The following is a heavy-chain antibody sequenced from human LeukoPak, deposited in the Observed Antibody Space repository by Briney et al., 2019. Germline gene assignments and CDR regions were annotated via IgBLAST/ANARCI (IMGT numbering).Heavy chain of an antibody. CDR2: INPNSGGT. CDR3: ATLISGSYLFDY. CDR1: GYTFTGYY. V-gene: IGHV1-2*02. J-gene: IGHJ4*02. D-gene: IGHD1-26*01. Sequence: ASVKVSCKASGYTFTGYYIHWVRQAPGQGLEWMGWINPNSGGTNYAQKFQGRVTMTRDTSISTAYMELSRLRSDDTAVYYCATLISGSYLFDYWGQGTLVTVPS.